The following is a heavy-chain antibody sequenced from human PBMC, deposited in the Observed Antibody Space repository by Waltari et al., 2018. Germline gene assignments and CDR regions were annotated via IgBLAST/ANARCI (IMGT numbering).Heavy chain of an antibody. J-gene: IGHJ3*02. CDR2: ISPILGTA. CDR1: GGTFSSYA. V-gene: IGHV1-69*01. Sequence: QVQLVQSGAEVKKPGSSVKVSCKASGGTFSSYAISWVRQAPGQGLEWMGGISPILGTANYAQKFQGRVTITADESTSTAYMELSSLRSEDTAVYYCARPAYYYDSSGPYDAFDIWGQGTMVTVSS. D-gene: IGHD3-22*01. CDR3: ARPAYYYDSSGPYDAFDI.